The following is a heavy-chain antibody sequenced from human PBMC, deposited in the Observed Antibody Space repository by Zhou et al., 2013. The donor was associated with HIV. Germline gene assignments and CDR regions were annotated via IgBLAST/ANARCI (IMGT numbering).Heavy chain of an antibody. V-gene: IGHV1-69*04. CDR1: GGTFTSYA. J-gene: IGHJ3*02. D-gene: IGHD2-15*01. Sequence: QVQLVQSGAEVKRPGSSVKVSCKALGGTFTSYAISWVRQAPGQGLEWMGTIIPFFDVPNYAQKFQGRVTITADKSTSTSYLELRSPRSEDTALYYCGRGPYYSDTPGGPLDIWGQGDMGHHLF. CDR3: GRGPYYSDTPGGPLDI. CDR2: IIPFFDVP.